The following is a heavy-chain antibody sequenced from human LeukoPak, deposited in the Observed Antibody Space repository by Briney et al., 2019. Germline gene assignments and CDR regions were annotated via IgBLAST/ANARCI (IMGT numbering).Heavy chain of an antibody. CDR1: GFTFNSYT. J-gene: IGHJ4*02. Sequence: GGSLRLSCAASGFTFNSYTMHWVRQAPGKGLEWVSAISGSGGSTYYADSVKGRFTISRDNSKNTLYLQMNSLRAEDTAVYYCAKIYDSVDYWGQGTLVTVSS. D-gene: IGHD3-22*01. V-gene: IGHV3-23*01. CDR3: AKIYDSVDY. CDR2: ISGSGGST.